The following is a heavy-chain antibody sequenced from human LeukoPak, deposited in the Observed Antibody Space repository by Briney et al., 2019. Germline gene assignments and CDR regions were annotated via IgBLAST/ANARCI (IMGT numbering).Heavy chain of an antibody. CDR1: GYTFSSFY. CDR2: INPSDGST. J-gene: IGHJ4*02. V-gene: IGHV1-46*01. Sequence: AASVKVSCKASGYTFSSFYIHWVRQAPGQGLEWMGIINPSDGSTSYTQKFQGRVTMTRDTSTSTVYMELSSLRPEDTAVYYCTRRGTYGGVSALDYWGQGAHVTVSS. CDR3: TRRGTYGGVSALDY. D-gene: IGHD4-23*01.